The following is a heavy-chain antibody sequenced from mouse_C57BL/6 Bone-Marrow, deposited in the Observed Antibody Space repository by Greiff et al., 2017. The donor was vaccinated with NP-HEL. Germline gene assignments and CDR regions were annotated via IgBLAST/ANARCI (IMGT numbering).Heavy chain of an antibody. V-gene: IGHV5-16*01. CDR3: AREGYYYGSMDY. D-gene: IGHD1-1*01. J-gene: IGHJ4*01. Sequence: EVKVVESEGGLVQPGSSMKLSCTASGFTFSDYYMAWVRQVPEKGLEWVANINYDGSSTYYLDSLKSRFIISRDNAKNILYLQMSSLKSEDTATYYCAREGYYYGSMDYWGQGTSVTVSS. CDR2: INYDGSST. CDR1: GFTFSDYY.